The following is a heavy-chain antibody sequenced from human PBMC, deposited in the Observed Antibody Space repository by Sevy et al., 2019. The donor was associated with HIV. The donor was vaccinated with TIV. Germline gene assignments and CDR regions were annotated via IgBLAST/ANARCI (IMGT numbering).Heavy chain of an antibody. V-gene: IGHV4-59*13. CDR2: IYYSGST. J-gene: IGHJ6*02. CDR3: ARWVWFGEPYGMDV. D-gene: IGHD3-10*01. Sequence: SETLSLTCTISGGSISSYYWSWIRQPPGKGLEWIGYIYYSGSTNYNPSLKSRVTISVDTSKNQFSLKLSSVTAVDTAVYYCARWVWFGEPYGMDVWGQGTTVTVSS. CDR1: GGSISSYY.